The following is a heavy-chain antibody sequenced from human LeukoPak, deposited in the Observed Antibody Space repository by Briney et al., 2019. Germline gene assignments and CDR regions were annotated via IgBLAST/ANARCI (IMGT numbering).Heavy chain of an antibody. V-gene: IGHV3-30*18. CDR3: AKGLGTGSVLARPLHY. CDR1: GFPFSTYD. J-gene: IGHJ4*02. CDR2: ISSDGYRT. D-gene: IGHD3-10*01. Sequence: PGGSLRLSCAASGFPFSTYDMRWVRQAPDKGLQWVAVISSDGYRTDYPDSVRGRFTISRDNFKNTVDLQMISVTAEDTAMYFCAKGLGTGSVLARPLHYWGQGTLVTVSS.